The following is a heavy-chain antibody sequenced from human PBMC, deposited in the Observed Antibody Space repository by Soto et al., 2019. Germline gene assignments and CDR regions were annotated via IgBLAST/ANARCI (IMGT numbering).Heavy chain of an antibody. CDR3: AAPRPGLDAFDI. CDR2: IIPIFGTA. J-gene: IGHJ3*02. CDR1: GGTFSSYA. Sequence: QVQLVQSGAEVKKPGSSVKVSCKASGGTFSSYAISWVRQAPGQGLEWMGGIIPIFGTANYAQTFQGRVTITADESTSTAYMEMSSLRSEDTAVYYCAAPRPGLDAFDIWGQGTMVTVSS. V-gene: IGHV1-69*01.